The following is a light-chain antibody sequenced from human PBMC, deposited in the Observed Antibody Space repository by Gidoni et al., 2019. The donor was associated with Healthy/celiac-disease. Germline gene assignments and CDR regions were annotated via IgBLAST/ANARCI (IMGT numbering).Light chain of an antibody. V-gene: IGKV1-13*02. Sequence: AIQLTQSPSSLSASVGDRVTITCRASQGISSALVWYQQKPGKAPKLLIYDASSLESGVPSRFSGSGSGTDFTLTISSLQPEDFATYYWQQFNSYFITFGQGTRLEIK. CDR1: QGISSA. CDR3: QQFNSYFIT. CDR2: DAS. J-gene: IGKJ5*01.